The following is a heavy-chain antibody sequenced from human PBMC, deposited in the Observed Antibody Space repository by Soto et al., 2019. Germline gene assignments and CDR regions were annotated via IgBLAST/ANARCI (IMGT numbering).Heavy chain of an antibody. CDR1: GYSFTSYW. CDR2: IYPGDSDT. D-gene: IGHD6-13*01. J-gene: IGHJ5*02. Sequence: GESLKISCKGSGYSFTSYWIGWVRQMPGKGLEWMGIIYPGDSDTRYSPSFQCQVTISADKSISTAYLQWSSLKASDTAMYYCARGIPTQIAAVPLAGFDPWGQGTLVTVSS. CDR3: ARGIPTQIAAVPLAGFDP. V-gene: IGHV5-51*01.